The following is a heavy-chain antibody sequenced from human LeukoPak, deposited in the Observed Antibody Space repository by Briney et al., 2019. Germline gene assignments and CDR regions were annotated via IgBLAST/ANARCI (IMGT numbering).Heavy chain of an antibody. CDR1: GFTFSSYA. CDR3: AKTYSGTYSYFDS. D-gene: IGHD1-26*01. V-gene: IGHV3-23*01. J-gene: IGHJ4*02. CDR2: ISGSGGST. Sequence: GGSPRLSCAASGFTFSSYAMSWVRQAPGKGLEWVSAISGSGGSTYYADSVKGRFTISRDNSKNTLYLQMDSLRAEDTAIYYCAKTYSGTYSYFDSWGQGTLVTVSS.